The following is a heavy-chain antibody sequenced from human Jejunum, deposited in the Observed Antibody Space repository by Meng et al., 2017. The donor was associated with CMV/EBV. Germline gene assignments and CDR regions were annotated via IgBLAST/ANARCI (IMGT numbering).Heavy chain of an antibody. CDR1: GDSISSSTTS. Sequence: VSGDSISSSTTSWCCIRRPPGTDLVWMVYFYDSGGTSSYPSLVSRVTISVDTSKNQFSLKVMSVTAADTAVYYCAREGTNSYYFDYWGQGALVTVSS. CDR3: AREGTNSYYFDY. D-gene: IGHD1-14*01. V-gene: IGHV4-30-2*05. CDR2: FYDSGGT. J-gene: IGHJ4*02.